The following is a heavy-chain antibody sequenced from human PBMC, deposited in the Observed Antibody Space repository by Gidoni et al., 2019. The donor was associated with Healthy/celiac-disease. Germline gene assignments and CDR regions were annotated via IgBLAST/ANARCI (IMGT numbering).Heavy chain of an antibody. Sequence: QVQLQESGPGLVKPSETLSLTCTVSGGSISSYYWSWIRQPAGKGLEWIGRIYTSGSTNYNPSLKSRVTMSVDTSKNQFSLKLSSVTAADTAVYYCAREERITMVRGAPVWFDPWGQGTLVTVSS. J-gene: IGHJ5*02. CDR1: GGSISSYY. CDR3: AREERITMVRGAPVWFDP. CDR2: IYTSGST. V-gene: IGHV4-4*07. D-gene: IGHD3-10*01.